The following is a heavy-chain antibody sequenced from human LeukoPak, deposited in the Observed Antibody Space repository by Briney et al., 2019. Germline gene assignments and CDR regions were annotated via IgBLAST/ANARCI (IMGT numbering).Heavy chain of an antibody. J-gene: IGHJ4*02. Sequence: GGSLRLSCAASGFTFSSYWMSWVRQAPGKGLEWVANIKQDGSQKNYVDSVKGRFTISRDNAKNSLYLQTNSLRAEDTAVYYCAKDSPFGSYWGQGTLVTVSS. D-gene: IGHD1-26*01. CDR1: GFTFSSYW. V-gene: IGHV3-7*01. CDR3: AKDSPFGSY. CDR2: IKQDGSQK.